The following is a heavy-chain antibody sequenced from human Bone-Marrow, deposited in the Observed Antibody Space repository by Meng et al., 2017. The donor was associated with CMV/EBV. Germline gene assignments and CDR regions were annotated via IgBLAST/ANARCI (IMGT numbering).Heavy chain of an antibody. Sequence: GSLRLSCTVSGGSISSYYWSWIRQPPGKGLEWIGYIYYSGSTNYNPSLKSRVTISVDTSKNQFSLKLSSVTAADTAVYYCARGRSIADSRSPYYGMDVWGQGTTVTVSS. V-gene: IGHV4-59*12. D-gene: IGHD6-13*01. CDR2: IYYSGST. J-gene: IGHJ6*02. CDR1: GGSISSYY. CDR3: ARGRSIADSRSPYYGMDV.